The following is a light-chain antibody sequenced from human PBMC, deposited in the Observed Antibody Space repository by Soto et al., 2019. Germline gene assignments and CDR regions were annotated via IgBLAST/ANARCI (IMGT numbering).Light chain of an antibody. CDR1: SSNIGSNT. J-gene: IGLJ3*02. Sequence: QTVVTQPPSASGTPGQRVTISCSGSSSNIGSNTVNWYQQVPGTAPKLLIYANNKRPSGVSDRFSGSKSGTSASLAISGLQSEDEADYYCAPWDDRLNGWVFSGGTKLTVL. V-gene: IGLV1-44*01. CDR3: APWDDRLNGWV. CDR2: ANN.